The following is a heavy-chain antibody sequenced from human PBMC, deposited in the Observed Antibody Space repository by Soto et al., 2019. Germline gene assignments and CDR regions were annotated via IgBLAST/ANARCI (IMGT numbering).Heavy chain of an antibody. J-gene: IGHJ4*02. CDR2: IYYSGST. CDR3: ARVQTLFGIINVSDY. V-gene: IGHV4-31*03. D-gene: IGHD3-3*01. CDR1: GASINSAGYY. Sequence: PSETLSLTCTVTGASINSAGYYWSWIRQHPGKGLEWIGYIYYSGSTYYNPSLKSRVSISIDTSESQFSLKVTSVTAADTALYFCARVQTLFGIINVSDYWGQGTLVTVSS.